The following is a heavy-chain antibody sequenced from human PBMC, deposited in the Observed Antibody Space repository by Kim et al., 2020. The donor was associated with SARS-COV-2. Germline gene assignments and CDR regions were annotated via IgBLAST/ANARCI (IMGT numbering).Heavy chain of an antibody. Sequence: SVKVSCKASGGTFSSYAISWVRQAPGQGLEWMGGIIPIFGTANYAQKFQGRVTITADGSTSTAYMELSSLRSEDTAVYYCARGIEVVPDDGYYYGMDVLGQGTTVTVSS. CDR2: IIPIFGTA. CDR1: GGTFSSYA. J-gene: IGHJ6*02. D-gene: IGHD2-2*01. CDR3: ARGIEVVPDDGYYYGMDV. V-gene: IGHV1-69*13.